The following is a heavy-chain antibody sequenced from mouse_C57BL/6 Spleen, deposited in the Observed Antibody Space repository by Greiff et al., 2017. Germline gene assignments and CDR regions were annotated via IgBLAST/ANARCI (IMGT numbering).Heavy chain of an antibody. J-gene: IGHJ4*01. V-gene: IGHV1-4*01. CDR3: ARSGDYDVSAMDY. CDR1: GYTFTSYT. CDR2: INPSSGYT. D-gene: IGHD2-4*01. Sequence: VQLQQSGAELARPGASVKMSCKASGYTFTSYTMHWVKQRPGQGLEWIGYINPSSGYTKYNQKFKDKATLTADKSSSTAYMQRSSLTSEDSAVYYCARSGDYDVSAMDYWGQGTSVTVSS.